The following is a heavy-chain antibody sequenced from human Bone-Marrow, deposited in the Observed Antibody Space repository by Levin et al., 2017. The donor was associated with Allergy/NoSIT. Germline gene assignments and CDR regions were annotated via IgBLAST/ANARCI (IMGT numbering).Heavy chain of an antibody. J-gene: IGHJ4*02. V-gene: IGHV3-74*01. CDR3: VVDLSGRNDY. D-gene: IGHD3-3*01. Sequence: GESLKISCAASGFTFSRWWMHWVRLVPGKGLVWVSRTNQDGSIRDYADSAKGRFTISRDNGKNTLYLQMNSLRVEDTAVYYCVVDLSGRNDYWGPGTLVTVSS. CDR2: TNQDGSIR. CDR1: GFTFSRWW.